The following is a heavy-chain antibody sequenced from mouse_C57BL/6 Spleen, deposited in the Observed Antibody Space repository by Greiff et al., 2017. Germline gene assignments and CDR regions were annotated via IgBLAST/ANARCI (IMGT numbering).Heavy chain of an antibody. CDR1: GFTFSDYG. D-gene: IGHD2-1*01. V-gene: IGHV5-17*01. CDR2: ISSGSSTI. CDR3: ARPYGNYLYAMDY. Sequence: EVKLMESGGGLVKPGGSLKLSCAASGFTFSDYGMHWVRQAPEKGLEWVAYISSGSSTIYYADTVKGRFTISRDNAKNTLFLQMTSLSSEDTAMYYCARPYGNYLYAMDYWGQGTSVTVSS. J-gene: IGHJ4*01.